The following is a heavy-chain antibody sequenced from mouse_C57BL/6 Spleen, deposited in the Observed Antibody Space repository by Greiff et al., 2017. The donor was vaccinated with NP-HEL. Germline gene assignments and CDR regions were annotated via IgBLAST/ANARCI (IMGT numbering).Heavy chain of an antibody. CDR3: ARYGPYYFDY. CDR1: GFTFTDYY. Sequence: DVHLVESGGGLVQPGGSLSLSCAASGFTFTDYYMSWVRQPPGKALEWLGFIRNKANGYTTEYSASVKGRFTISRDNSQSILYLQMNALGAEDSATYYCARYGPYYFDYWGQGTTLTVSS. V-gene: IGHV7-3*01. CDR2: IRNKANGYTT. J-gene: IGHJ2*01.